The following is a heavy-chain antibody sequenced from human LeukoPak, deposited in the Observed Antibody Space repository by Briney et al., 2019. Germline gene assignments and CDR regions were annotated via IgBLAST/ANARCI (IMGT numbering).Heavy chain of an antibody. J-gene: IGHJ6*02. CDR2: IIPIFGIA. CDR1: GGTFSSYA. D-gene: IGHD3-3*01. V-gene: IGHV1-69*04. CDR3: ARGVQGSGRLNGMDV. Sequence: SVKVSCKASGGTFSSYAISWVRQAPGQGLEWMGRIIPIFGIANYAQKFQGRVTITADKSTSTAYMELSSLRSEDTAVYYCARGVQGSGRLNGMDVWGQGTTVTVSS.